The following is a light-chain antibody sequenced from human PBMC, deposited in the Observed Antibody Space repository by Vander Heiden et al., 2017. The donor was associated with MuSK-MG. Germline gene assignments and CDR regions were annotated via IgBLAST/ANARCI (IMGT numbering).Light chain of an antibody. J-gene: IGKJ5*01. CDR2: DGS. CDR3: WQGIPLRHA. Sequence: MVMTQTALSLSVTLAQPPAISCKASLSRLHSAGKTYLYCHLHKPGQSPQLLIYDGSIRGSEVRDRISDSESGTHFTLRVSRVDAEDVGVYYWWQGIPLRHAFGQGTQMXIK. CDR1: LSRLHSAGKTY. V-gene: IGKV2-29*01.